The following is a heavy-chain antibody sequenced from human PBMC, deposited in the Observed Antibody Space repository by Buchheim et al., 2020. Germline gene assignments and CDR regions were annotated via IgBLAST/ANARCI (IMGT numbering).Heavy chain of an antibody. CDR2: IDYSGSS. J-gene: IGHJ4*02. V-gene: IGHV4-59*01. CDR1: GGSISSYY. D-gene: IGHD5-12*01. Sequence: QVQLQESGPGLVKPSETLSLTCTVSGGSISSYYWNWIRQPPGKGLEWIGYIDYSGSSNNNPSLKSRITISADTSKNQFSLNLSSVTAADTAVYYCARGGYGTFDYWGQGTL. CDR3: ARGGYGTFDY.